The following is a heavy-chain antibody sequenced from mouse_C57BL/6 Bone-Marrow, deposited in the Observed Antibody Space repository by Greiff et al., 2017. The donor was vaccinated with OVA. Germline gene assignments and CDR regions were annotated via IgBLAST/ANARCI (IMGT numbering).Heavy chain of an antibody. D-gene: IGHD2-4*01. Sequence: QVQLQQSGTELVKPGASVKLSCKASGYTFTSYWMHWVKQRPGQGLEWIGNINPSNGGTNYNEKFKSKATLTVDKASSTDYMQLSSLTSEDSAVYKCARYHYDSDVRAMDYWGQGTSVTVSS. V-gene: IGHV1-53*01. J-gene: IGHJ4*01. CDR3: ARYHYDSDVRAMDY. CDR1: GYTFTSYW. CDR2: INPSNGGT.